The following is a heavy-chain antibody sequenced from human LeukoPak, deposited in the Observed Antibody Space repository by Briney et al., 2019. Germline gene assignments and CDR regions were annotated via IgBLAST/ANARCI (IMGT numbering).Heavy chain of an antibody. V-gene: IGHV3-23*01. Sequence: PGGSLRLSCAASGFTFSSYAMSWVRQAPGKGLEWVSGISGGGDKTFYADSVEGRFTISRDNSKNTLYLQMNSLRTEDTAVYYCATPLYCRSADCHGGRGLDFWGQGTLVTVSA. CDR3: ATPLYCRSADCHGGRGLDF. J-gene: IGHJ4*02. CDR2: ISGGGDKT. D-gene: IGHD2-2*01. CDR1: GFTFSSYA.